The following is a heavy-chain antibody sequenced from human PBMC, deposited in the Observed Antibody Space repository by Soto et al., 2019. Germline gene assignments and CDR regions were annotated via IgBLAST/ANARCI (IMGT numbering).Heavy chain of an antibody. CDR3: ARFHSSGYYYLGYYAL. V-gene: IGHV1-69*13. J-gene: IGHJ2*01. CDR1: GGTFSSYA. CDR2: IIPIFGTA. Sequence: ASVKVSCKASGGTFSSYAISWVRQAPGQGLEWMGGIIPIFGTANYAQKFQGRVTITADESTSTAYMELSSLRSEDTAVYYCARFHSSGYYYLGYYALWGRGSLVPASS. D-gene: IGHD3-22*01.